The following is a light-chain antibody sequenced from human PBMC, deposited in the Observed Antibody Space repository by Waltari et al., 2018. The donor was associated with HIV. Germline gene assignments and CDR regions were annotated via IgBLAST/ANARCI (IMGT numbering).Light chain of an antibody. V-gene: IGLV1-47*01. CDR2: RND. Sequence: QSVLTQPPSASGTPGQRVPISCSGSSSNIGNNFIYWYQQFPGTAPKLLIYRNDQRPSGVPDRFSGSKSGTSASLAISGLRSEDEADYYCATWDDSLSGWVFSGGTKLTVL. CDR3: ATWDDSLSGWV. CDR1: SSNIGNNF. J-gene: IGLJ3*02.